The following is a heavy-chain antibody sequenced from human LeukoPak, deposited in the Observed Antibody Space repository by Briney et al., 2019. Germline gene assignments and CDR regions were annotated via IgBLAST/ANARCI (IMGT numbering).Heavy chain of an antibody. V-gene: IGHV3-30*18. J-gene: IGHJ4*02. CDR1: GFTLCSYG. D-gene: IGHD5-18*01. CDR3: AKDRIQLWLQLDY. Sequence: GGAPRLSCGASGFTLCSYGMPWVRPAPGQGPEWGGVISYDGSNKYYADSVKGRFTISRDNSKNTLYLQMNSLRAEDTAVYYCAKDRIQLWLQLDYWGQGTLVTVSS. CDR2: ISYDGSNK.